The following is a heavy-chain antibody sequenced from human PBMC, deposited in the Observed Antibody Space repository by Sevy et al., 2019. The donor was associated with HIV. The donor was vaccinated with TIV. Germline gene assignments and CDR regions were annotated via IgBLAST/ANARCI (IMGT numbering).Heavy chain of an antibody. CDR1: GFIFSNFA. J-gene: IGHJ1*01. CDR3: ARGENDDEFFQY. V-gene: IGHV3-30*04. Sequence: GGSLRLSCTVSGFIFSNFAMHWVRQAPGKGLEWVAVTSYDGSHKYYADSVKGRFTVSRDNSRNILSLEMNSLRRDDTAVYYCARGENDDEFFQYWGQGPLVTVSS. CDR2: TSYDGSHK. D-gene: IGHD3-10*01.